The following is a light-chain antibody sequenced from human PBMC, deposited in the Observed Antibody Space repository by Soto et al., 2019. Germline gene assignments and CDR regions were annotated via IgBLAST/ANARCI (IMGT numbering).Light chain of an antibody. CDR1: QSISSL. V-gene: IGKV1-5*01. CDR3: QQYNSYWT. CDR2: DAS. Sequence: DIQMTQSPSTLSASVGDRVTITCRASQSISSLLAWYQQKPGKAPKVLIYDASSLESGVPSRFSGSGSGTEFTLTISSLQPDDFATYYCQQYNSYWTFGQGTKVDI. J-gene: IGKJ1*01.